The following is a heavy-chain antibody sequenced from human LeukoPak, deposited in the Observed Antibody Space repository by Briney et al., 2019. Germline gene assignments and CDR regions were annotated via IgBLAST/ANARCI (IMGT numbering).Heavy chain of an antibody. CDR3: ARDAPKVWSGRPANAFDI. J-gene: IGHJ3*02. Sequence: GGSLRLSCAASGFTFSSYWMSWVRQAPGKGLEWVANIKQDGSEKYYVDSVKGRFTISRDNAKNSLYLQMNSLRAEDTAVYYCARDAPKVWSGRPANAFDIWGQGTMVTVSS. V-gene: IGHV3-7*01. D-gene: IGHD3-3*01. CDR2: IKQDGSEK. CDR1: GFTFSSYW.